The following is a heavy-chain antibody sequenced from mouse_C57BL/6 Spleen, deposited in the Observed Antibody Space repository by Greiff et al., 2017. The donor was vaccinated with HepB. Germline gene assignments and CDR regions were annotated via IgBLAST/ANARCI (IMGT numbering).Heavy chain of an antibody. CDR3: ARGEYGSSSYYAMDY. Sequence: VQLQESGAELAKPGASVKLSCKASGYTFTSYWMHWVKQRPGQGLEWIGYINPSSGYTKYNQKFKDKATLTADTSSSTAYMQLSSLTYEDSAVYYCARGEYGSSSYYAMDYWGQGTSVTVSS. D-gene: IGHD1-1*01. V-gene: IGHV1-7*01. CDR2: INPSSGYT. J-gene: IGHJ4*01. CDR1: GYTFTSYW.